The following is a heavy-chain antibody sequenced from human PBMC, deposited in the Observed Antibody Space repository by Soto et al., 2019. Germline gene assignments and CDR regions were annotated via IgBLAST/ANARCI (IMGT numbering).Heavy chain of an antibody. CDR3: ARSGLLRYFDWPFDY. J-gene: IGHJ4*02. CDR2: IIPIFGTA. D-gene: IGHD3-9*01. Sequence: PVKVSCKASGGTFSSYAISWVRQAPGQGLEWMGGIIPIFGTANYVQKFQGRVTITADESTSTAYMELSSLRSEDTAVYYCARSGLLRYFDWPFDYWGQGTLVTVSS. CDR1: GGTFSSYA. V-gene: IGHV1-69*13.